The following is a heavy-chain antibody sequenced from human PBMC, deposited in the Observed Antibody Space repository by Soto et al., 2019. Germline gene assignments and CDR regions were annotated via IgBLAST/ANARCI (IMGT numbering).Heavy chain of an antibody. D-gene: IGHD3-16*01. CDR3: ASHPGGYIWGSYCHPLKDAFDI. J-gene: IGHJ3*02. Sequence: QVQLVQSGAEVKKPGASVKVSCKASGYTFTSYGISWVRQAPGQGLEWMGWISAYNGNTNYAQKLQGRVTMTTDTTTSTAYMELRSLRSDDTAVYYCASHPGGYIWGSYCHPLKDAFDIWGQGTMVTVSS. CDR1: GYTFTSYG. V-gene: IGHV1-18*01. CDR2: ISAYNGNT.